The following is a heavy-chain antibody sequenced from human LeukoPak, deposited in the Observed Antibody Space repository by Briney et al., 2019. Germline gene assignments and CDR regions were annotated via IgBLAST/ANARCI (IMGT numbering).Heavy chain of an antibody. D-gene: IGHD2-8*02. CDR1: GFTFSSYA. CDR2: ISYDGSNK. CDR3: AKDPNSGVVTHLDY. V-gene: IGHV3-30-3*01. Sequence: GGSLRLSCAASGFTFSSYAMHWVRQAPGKGLEWVAVISYDGSNKYYADSVKGRFTISRDNSKNTLYLQMNSLRAEDTAVYYCAKDPNSGVVTHLDYWGQGTLVTVSS. J-gene: IGHJ4*02.